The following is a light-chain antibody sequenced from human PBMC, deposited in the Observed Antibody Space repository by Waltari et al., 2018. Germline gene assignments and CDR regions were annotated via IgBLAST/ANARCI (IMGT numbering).Light chain of an antibody. J-gene: IGLJ2*01. Sequence: QSALTQPPSASGSPGQSVTISCTGTSSDVGGYNYVSWYQQHPGKVPKLVIFEVSKRPSGGPDRVSGSRSGNPASLTVSGLQAEDEADYYCSSYAGSNTYVLFGGGTKLTVL. V-gene: IGLV2-8*01. CDR3: SSYAGSNTYVL. CDR1: SSDVGGYNY. CDR2: EVS.